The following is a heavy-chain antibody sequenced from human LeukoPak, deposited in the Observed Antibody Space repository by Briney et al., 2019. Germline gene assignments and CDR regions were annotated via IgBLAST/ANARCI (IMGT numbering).Heavy chain of an antibody. J-gene: IGHJ4*02. CDR1: GASISDYY. CDR3: ARAKAAAGIDYFDY. Sequence: SETLSLTCTVSGASISDYYWSWIRQPPGKGLERIGYIYNSGSTNYNPSLKSRVTISIDTSKNQFSLKVSSVTAADTAVYYCARAKAAAGIDYFDYWGQGTLVTVSS. CDR2: IYNSGST. V-gene: IGHV4-59*13. D-gene: IGHD6-13*01.